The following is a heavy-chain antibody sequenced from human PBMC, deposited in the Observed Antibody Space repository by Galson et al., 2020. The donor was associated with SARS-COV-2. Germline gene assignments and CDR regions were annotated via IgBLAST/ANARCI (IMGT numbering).Heavy chain of an antibody. J-gene: IGHJ3*02. CDR1: GFTVSNNY. V-gene: IGHV3-53*05. CDR3: VRNYGGNPGAFDI. Sequence: METGGSLRLSCAASGFTVSNNYMTWVRQAPGKGLEWVSVIYSGGETYYADSVKGRFTISRDTSKNALYLQMNSVRAGDTAVYYCVRNYGGNPGAFDIWGQGTMVTVSS. D-gene: IGHD4-17*01. CDR2: IYSGGET.